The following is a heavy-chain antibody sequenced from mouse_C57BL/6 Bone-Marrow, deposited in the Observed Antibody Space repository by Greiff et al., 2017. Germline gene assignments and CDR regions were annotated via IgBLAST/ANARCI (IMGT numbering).Heavy chain of an antibody. J-gene: IGHJ3*01. CDR2: INPSTGGT. D-gene: IGHD1-1*01. CDR1: GYSFTGYY. CDR3: AIDYYGSSYWFAY. V-gene: IGHV1-42*01. Sequence: VQLQQSGPELVKPGASVKISCKASGYSFTGYYMNWVKQSPEKSLEWIGEINPSTGGTTYNQKFKAKATLTVDKSSSTAYMQLKSLTSEDSAVYYCAIDYYGSSYWFAYWGQGTLVTVSA.